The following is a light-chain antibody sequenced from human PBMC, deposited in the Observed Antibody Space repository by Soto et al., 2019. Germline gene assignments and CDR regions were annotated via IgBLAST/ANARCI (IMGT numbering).Light chain of an antibody. V-gene: IGKV3-11*01. CDR1: QSVSSY. CDR2: DAS. CDR3: QQRSNWPPVT. J-gene: IGKJ1*01. Sequence: EIVLTQSPATLSLSPGERATLSCRASQSVSSYLAWYQQKPGQAPRLLIYDASNRATGIPARFSGSGSGTAFTLTISILEPEDFAVYYCQQRSNWPPVTFGQGTKVEIK.